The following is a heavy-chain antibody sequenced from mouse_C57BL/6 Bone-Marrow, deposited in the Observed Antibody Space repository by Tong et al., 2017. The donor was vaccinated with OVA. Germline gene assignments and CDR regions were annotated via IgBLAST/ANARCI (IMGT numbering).Heavy chain of an antibody. V-gene: IGHV1-67*01. CDR3: ARQDDYPYYAMDY. CDR2: ISTYYGNT. J-gene: IGHJ4*01. Sequence: VQLQESGPELVRPGVSVKISCKGSGYTFTDYAMHWVKQSHAKSLEWIGVISTYYGNTNYNQKFKGKATMTVDKSSSTAYMQLKSLTSEDSAVYYCARQDDYPYYAMDYWGQGTSVTVSS. D-gene: IGHD2-4*01. CDR1: GYTFTDYA.